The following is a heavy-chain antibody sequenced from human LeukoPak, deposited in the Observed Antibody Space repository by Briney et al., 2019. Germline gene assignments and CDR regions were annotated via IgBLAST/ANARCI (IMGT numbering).Heavy chain of an antibody. CDR2: IKQDGSEK. J-gene: IGHJ6*02. V-gene: IGHV3-7*01. D-gene: IGHD6-19*01. Sequence: EGSLRLSCAASGFTFSSYWMSWVRQAPGKGLEWVANIKQDGSEKYYVDSVKGRFTISRDNAKNSLYLQMNSLRAEDTAVYYCARDDSSGWYPLVDVWGQGTTVTVSS. CDR1: GFTFSSYW. CDR3: ARDDSSGWYPLVDV.